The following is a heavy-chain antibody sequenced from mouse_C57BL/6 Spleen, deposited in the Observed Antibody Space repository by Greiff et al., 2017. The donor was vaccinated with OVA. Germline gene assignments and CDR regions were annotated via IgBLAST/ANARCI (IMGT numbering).Heavy chain of an antibody. V-gene: IGHV5-17*01. CDR1: GFTFSDYG. CDR2: ISSGSSTI. Sequence: EVMLVESGGGLVKPGGSLKLSCAASGFTFSDYGMHWVRQAPEKGLEWVAYISSGSSTIYYADTVKGRFTISRDNAKNTLFLQMTSLRSEDTAMYYCASPYYGSSSYAMDYWGQGTSVTVSS. D-gene: IGHD1-1*01. J-gene: IGHJ4*01. CDR3: ASPYYGSSSYAMDY.